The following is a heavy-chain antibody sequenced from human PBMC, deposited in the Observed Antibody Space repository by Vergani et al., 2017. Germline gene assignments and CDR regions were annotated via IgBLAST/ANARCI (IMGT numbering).Heavy chain of an antibody. D-gene: IGHD6-25*01. CDR3: AADLRGLGIAAHYFDY. CDR1: GYTFTSYD. V-gene: IGHV1-8*01. J-gene: IGHJ4*02. Sequence: QVQLVQSGAEVKKPGASVKVSCKASGYTFTSYDINWVRQATGQGLEWMGWMNPNSGNTGYAQKFQGRVTMTRNTSISTAYMELSSLRAEDTAVYYCAADLRGLGIAAHYFDYWAREPWSPSPQ. CDR2: MNPNSGNT.